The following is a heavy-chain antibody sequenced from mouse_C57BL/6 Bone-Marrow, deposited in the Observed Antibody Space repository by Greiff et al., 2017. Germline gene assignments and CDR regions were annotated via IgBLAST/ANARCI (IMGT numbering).Heavy chain of an antibody. D-gene: IGHD2-14*01. J-gene: IGHJ4*01. V-gene: IGHV5-16*01. CDR2: INYDGSST. CDR3: AREGVRGMDY. Sequence: EVQLQESEGGLVQPGSSMKLSCTASGFTFSDYYMAWVRQVPEKGLEWVANINYDGSSTYYLDSLKSRFIISRDNAKNILYLQMSSLKSEDTATYYCAREGVRGMDYWGQGTSVTVSS. CDR1: GFTFSDYY.